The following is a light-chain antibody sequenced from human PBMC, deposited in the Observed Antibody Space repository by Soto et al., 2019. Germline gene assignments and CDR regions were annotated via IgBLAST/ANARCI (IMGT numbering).Light chain of an antibody. CDR1: SSDVGSYNL. J-gene: IGLJ2*01. CDR3: CSYAGGTTVV. V-gene: IGLV2-23*01. CDR2: EDI. Sequence: QSALTQPASVSGSPGQSITISCTGTSSDVGSYNLVSWYQQHPGKAPKLMIYEDIEPPSGVSNRFSGSKSGITASLTISGLQTEDEADYYCCSYAGGTTVVFGGGTKLTVL.